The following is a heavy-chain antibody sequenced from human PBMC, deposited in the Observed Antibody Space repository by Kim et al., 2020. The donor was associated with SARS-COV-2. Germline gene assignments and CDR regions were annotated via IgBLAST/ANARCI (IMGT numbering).Heavy chain of an antibody. CDR2: INPNNGGT. D-gene: IGHD1-26*01. CDR3: ARVPIVGPTGDFDY. CDR1: GYTFTGYY. Sequence: ASVKVSCKTSGYTFTGYYMHWVRQAPGQGLEWMGRINPNNGGTNYAQKLQGRVTMTRDTSISTAYMELISLRSDDTAVYYCARVPIVGPTGDFDYWGQGTLVTVSS. J-gene: IGHJ4*02. V-gene: IGHV1-2*06.